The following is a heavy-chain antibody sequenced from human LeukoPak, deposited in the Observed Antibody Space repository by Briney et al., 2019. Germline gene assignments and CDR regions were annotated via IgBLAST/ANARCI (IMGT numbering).Heavy chain of an antibody. CDR1: GYTFTSYY. CDR2: INPSGGST. D-gene: IGHD6-13*01. Sequence: ASVKVSCKASGYTFTSYYMHWVRQAPGQGLEWMGIINPSGGSTSYAQKFQGRVTITADESTSTAYMELSSLRSEDTAVYYCAKSIAAAGTIYFDYWGQGTLVTVSS. CDR3: AKSIAAAGTIYFDY. V-gene: IGHV1-46*01. J-gene: IGHJ4*02.